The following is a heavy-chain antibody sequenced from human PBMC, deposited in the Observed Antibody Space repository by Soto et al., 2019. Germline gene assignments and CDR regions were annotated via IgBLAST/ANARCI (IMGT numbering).Heavy chain of an antibody. V-gene: IGHV1-69*01. Sequence: QVQLVQSGAEVKKPGSSVKVSCEASGGTFSSYAISWVRQAPGQGLEWMGGIIPIFGTANYAQKFQGRVTITADESTSTAYMELSSLRSEDTAVYYCARTGSDIVIVPESPPGWFDPCGQGTLVTVSS. D-gene: IGHD2-2*01. CDR2: IIPIFGTA. CDR1: GGTFSSYA. J-gene: IGHJ5*02. CDR3: ARTGSDIVIVPESPPGWFDP.